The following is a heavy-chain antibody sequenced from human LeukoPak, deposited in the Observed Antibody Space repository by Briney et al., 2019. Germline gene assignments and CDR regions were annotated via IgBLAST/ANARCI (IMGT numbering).Heavy chain of an antibody. D-gene: IGHD6-19*01. Sequence: SETLSLTCTVSGGSISSYYWSWIRQPPGKGLEWIGYIYNSESTNYNPSLKSRVTISVDTSKNQFSLKLSSVPAADTAVYYCARRRYSSGQIDCWGQGALVTVSS. CDR3: ARRRYSSGQIDC. J-gene: IGHJ4*02. CDR2: IYNSEST. CDR1: GGSISSYY. V-gene: IGHV4-59*08.